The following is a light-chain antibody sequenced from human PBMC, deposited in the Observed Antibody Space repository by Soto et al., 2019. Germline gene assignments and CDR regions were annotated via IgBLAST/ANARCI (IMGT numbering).Light chain of an antibody. CDR2: TVS. V-gene: IGKV2-40*01. CDR1: QSLLHSNGYNY. Sequence: IVMTQSPISLPGTPGEPASISCRSSQSLLHSNGYNYVDWYLQKPGQAPQPLIYTVSSRASGVPDWFSGSGSGTDFTLKISRVEAEDVGVYYCMQRIEFPLTFGGGTKVDIK. J-gene: IGKJ4*01. CDR3: MQRIEFPLT.